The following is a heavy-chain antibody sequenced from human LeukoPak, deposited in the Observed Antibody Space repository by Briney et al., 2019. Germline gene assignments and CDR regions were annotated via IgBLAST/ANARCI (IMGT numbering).Heavy chain of an antibody. CDR1: GGSISSNSYY. CDR2: IYHTGSA. D-gene: IGHD4-17*01. V-gene: IGHV4-39*01. CDR3: ARLDYGDYSSGEAFDI. J-gene: IGHJ3*02. Sequence: PSETLSLTCTVSGGSISSNSYYWGWIRQPPGKGLEWIVSIYHTGSAYYSPSLKSRVTISVDTSKNQFSLTMTSVTAADTAVFYCARLDYGDYSSGEAFDIWGQGTMVTVSS.